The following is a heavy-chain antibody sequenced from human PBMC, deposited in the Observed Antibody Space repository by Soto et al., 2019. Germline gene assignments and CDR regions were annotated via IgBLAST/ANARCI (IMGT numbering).Heavy chain of an antibody. Sequence: EVQLLESGGGSVQPGGSLRLSCAASGFTFSSYTMTWVRQAPGKGLEWVSGISGSGGSTYYAGSVKGRFTISRDNSKHTLYLQMDSLRAEATAVYYCARGFTGTVDYWGQGTLVTVSS. CDR3: ARGFTGTVDY. CDR2: ISGSGGST. D-gene: IGHD1-1*01. J-gene: IGHJ4*02. CDR1: GFTFSSYT. V-gene: IGHV3-23*01.